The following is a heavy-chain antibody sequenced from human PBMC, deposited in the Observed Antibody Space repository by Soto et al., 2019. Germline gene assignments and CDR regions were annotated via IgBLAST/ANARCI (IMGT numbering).Heavy chain of an antibody. CDR2: ISYDGSNK. CDR1: GFTFSSYG. CDR3: AKDTYYYDSSANSRPDY. V-gene: IGHV3-30*18. D-gene: IGHD3-22*01. Sequence: QVQLVESGGGVVQPGRSLRLSCAASGFTFSSYGMHWVRQAPGKGLEWVAVISYDGSNKYYADSVKGQFTISRDNSKNTLYLQMNSLRAEDTAVYYCAKDTYYYDSSANSRPDYWGQGTLVTVSS. J-gene: IGHJ4*02.